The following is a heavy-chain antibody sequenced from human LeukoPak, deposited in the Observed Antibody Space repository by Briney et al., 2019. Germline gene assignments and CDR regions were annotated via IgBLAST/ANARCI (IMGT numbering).Heavy chain of an antibody. CDR3: ARGQDSYSENLIDY. J-gene: IGHJ4*02. D-gene: IGHD2-15*01. V-gene: IGHV4-39*07. Sequence: SETLSLTCTVSGGSIRSSYYYWSWIRQPPGKGLEWIGEINHSGSTNYNPSLKSRVTISVDTSKNQFSLKLSSVTAADTAVYYCARGQDSYSENLIDYWGQGTLVTVSS. CDR2: INHSGST. CDR1: GGSIRSSYYY.